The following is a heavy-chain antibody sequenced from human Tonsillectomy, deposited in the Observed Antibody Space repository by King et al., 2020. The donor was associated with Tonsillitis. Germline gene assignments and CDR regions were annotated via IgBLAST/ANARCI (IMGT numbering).Heavy chain of an antibody. CDR3: ARLGGPSEGYYYDSSGQNNFDY. V-gene: IGHV4-39*01. CDR2: IYYSGST. D-gene: IGHD3-22*01. J-gene: IGHJ4*02. Sequence: LQLQESGPGLVKPSETLSLTCTVSGGSISSSSYYWGWIRQPPGKGLEWIGSIYYSGSTYYNPSLKSRVTISVDTSKNQFSLKLSSVTAADTAVYYCARLGGPSEGYYYDSSGQNNFDYWGQGTLVTVSS. CDR1: GGSISSSSYY.